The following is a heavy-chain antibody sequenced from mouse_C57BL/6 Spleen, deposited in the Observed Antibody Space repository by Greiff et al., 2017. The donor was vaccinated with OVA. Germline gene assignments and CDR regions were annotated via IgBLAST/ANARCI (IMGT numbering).Heavy chain of an antibody. J-gene: IGHJ3*01. Sequence: EVKVVESEGGLVQPGSSMKLSCTASGFTFSDYYMAWVRQVPEKGLEWVANINYDGSSTYYLDSLKSRFIISRDNAKNILYLQMSSLKSEDTATYYCARDGDGGAWFAYWGQGTLVTVSA. CDR1: GFTFSDYY. CDR3: ARDGDGGAWFAY. V-gene: IGHV5-16*01. CDR2: INYDGSST.